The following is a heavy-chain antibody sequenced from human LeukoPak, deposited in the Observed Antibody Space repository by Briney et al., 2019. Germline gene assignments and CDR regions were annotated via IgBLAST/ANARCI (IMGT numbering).Heavy chain of an antibody. CDR2: ISGYNGDT. J-gene: IGHJ4*02. CDR1: GYTFTTYG. Sequence: ASEKVSCKASGYTFTTYGISWVRQAPGQGLEWMGWISGYNGDTNYAQKLQGRVTMTTDTSTSTAYMELRSLKSDDTAVYYCARAGATVTSHFDSWGQGTLVTVSS. CDR3: ARAGATVTSHFDS. V-gene: IGHV1-18*01. D-gene: IGHD4-17*01.